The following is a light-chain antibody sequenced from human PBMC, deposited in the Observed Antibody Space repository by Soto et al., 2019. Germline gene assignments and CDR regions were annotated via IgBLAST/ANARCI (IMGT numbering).Light chain of an antibody. CDR3: SSYTSSSTLHV. V-gene: IGLV2-14*01. Sequence: QSALTQPASVCASPGQSLTLSCTGNRSDVGGYKYVSWYSQHPGKAPILMIYEASNRPSGVSNRFSGSKSGNTSSLTISGLQAEDEADYYCSSYTSSSTLHVFGTGTKVTVL. J-gene: IGLJ1*01. CDR1: RSDVGGYKY. CDR2: EAS.